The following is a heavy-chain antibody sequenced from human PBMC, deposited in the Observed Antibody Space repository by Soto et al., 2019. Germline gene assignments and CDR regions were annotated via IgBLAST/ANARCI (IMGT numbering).Heavy chain of an antibody. Sequence: ASVTVSCKASCYTFTSYGISWVRQAHGQGLEWMGWISAYNGNTNYAQKLQGRVTMTTDTSTSTAYMELRSLRSDDTAVYYCAQIWSGYYGTGYWGQGTLVTVSS. J-gene: IGHJ4*02. CDR1: CYTFTSYG. CDR2: ISAYNGNT. CDR3: AQIWSGYYGTGY. D-gene: IGHD3-3*01. V-gene: IGHV1-18*01.